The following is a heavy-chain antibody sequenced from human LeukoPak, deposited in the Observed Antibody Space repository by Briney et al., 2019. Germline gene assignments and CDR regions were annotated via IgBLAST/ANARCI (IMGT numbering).Heavy chain of an antibody. D-gene: IGHD1-26*01. J-gene: IGHJ4*02. Sequence: GGSLRLSCAASGFTFSDHYMDWVRQAPGKGLEWVGRIRNKANIYTTEYAASVKGRFTISRDDSKNSLYLQMNSLKTEDTAVYYCARDRSGSPLGYFDYWGQGTLVTVSS. V-gene: IGHV3-72*01. CDR2: IRNKANIYTT. CDR1: GFTFSDHY. CDR3: ARDRSGSPLGYFDY.